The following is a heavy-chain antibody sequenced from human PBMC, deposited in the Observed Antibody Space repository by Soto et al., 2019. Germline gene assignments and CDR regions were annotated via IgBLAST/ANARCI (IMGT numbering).Heavy chain of an antibody. CDR2: MNPNNGNT. V-gene: IGHV1-8*01. CDR1: GYTFTSYD. D-gene: IGHD3-10*01. J-gene: IGHJ1*01. CDR3: ARRPRNDYALGSYSYFRH. Sequence: QVRLVQSGAEVKKPGASVKVSCTASGYTFTSYDISWVRQATGQGLEWMGWMNPNNGNTDYAPKFQGRVTMTMNTSLGTAYMELSRLRSEDTAVYYCARRPRNDYALGSYSYFRHWGQGTLVIVSS.